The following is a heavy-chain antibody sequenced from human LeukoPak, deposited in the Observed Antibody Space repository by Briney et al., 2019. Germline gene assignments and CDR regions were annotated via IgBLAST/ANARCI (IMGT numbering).Heavy chain of an antibody. Sequence: SETLFLTCTVSGGSISSYYWSWIRQPAGKGLEWIGRIYTSGSTNYNPSLKSRVTMSVDTSKNQFSLKLSSVTAADTAVYYCARETIAAAGTGPHNWFDPWGQGTLVTVSS. CDR3: ARETIAAAGTGPHNWFDP. D-gene: IGHD6-13*01. CDR2: IYTSGST. CDR1: GGSISSYY. J-gene: IGHJ5*02. V-gene: IGHV4-4*07.